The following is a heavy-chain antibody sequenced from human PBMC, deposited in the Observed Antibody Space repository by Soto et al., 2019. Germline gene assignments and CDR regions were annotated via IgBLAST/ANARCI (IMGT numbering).Heavy chain of an antibody. CDR3: ARAPGLYGGNSEYSYFDL. CDR2: IYYSGST. J-gene: IGHJ2*01. D-gene: IGHD2-21*02. CDR1: GGSISSGDYY. V-gene: IGHV4-30-4*01. Sequence: SETLSLTCTVSGGSISSGDYYWSWIRQPPGKGLEWIGYIYYSGSTYYNPSLKSRVTISVDTSKNQFSLKLSSVTAADTAVYYCARAPGLYGGNSEYSYFDLWGRGTMVTVYS.